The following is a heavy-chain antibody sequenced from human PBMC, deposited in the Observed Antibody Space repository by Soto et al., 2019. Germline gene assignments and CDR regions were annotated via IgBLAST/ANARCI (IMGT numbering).Heavy chain of an antibody. V-gene: IGHV3-48*02. Sequence: EVQLVESGGGLVQPGGSLRLSCAASGFTFSSYSMNWVRQAPGKGLEWVSYISSSSSTIYYADSVKGRFTISRDNAKNSLYLQMNSLRDEDTAVYYCARENYGDDLNWFDPWGQGTLGTVSS. CDR3: ARENYGDDLNWFDP. CDR2: ISSSSSTI. J-gene: IGHJ5*02. CDR1: GFTFSSYS. D-gene: IGHD4-17*01.